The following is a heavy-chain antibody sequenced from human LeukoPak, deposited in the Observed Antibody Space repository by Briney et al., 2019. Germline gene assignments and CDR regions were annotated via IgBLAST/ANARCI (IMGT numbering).Heavy chain of an antibody. CDR2: IHASGPT. CDR1: GGSISTNY. Sequence: PSETLSLTCTVSGGSISTNYWSWIRRPPGKGLEWIAYIHASGPTNYNPSLKSRITISVDTSKNQFSLKLSSVTAAATAVYYCARHDVGIAARTFDNGGQGTLVTVSS. CDR3: ARHDVGIAARTFDN. J-gene: IGHJ4*02. V-gene: IGHV4-4*09. D-gene: IGHD6-6*01.